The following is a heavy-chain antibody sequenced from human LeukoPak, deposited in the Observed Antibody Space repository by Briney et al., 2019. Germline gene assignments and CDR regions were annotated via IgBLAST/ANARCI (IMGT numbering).Heavy chain of an antibody. Sequence: ASVKVSCKASGYTFTRYDINWVRQAPGQGLEWMGWMNPNSGNTGYAQKFQGRVTMTRNTSISTAYMELSSLRSEDTAVYYCARVTTYCDILTGYYGAGSDAFDIWGQGTMVTVSS. CDR2: MNPNSGNT. D-gene: IGHD3-9*01. CDR1: GYTFTRYD. J-gene: IGHJ3*02. CDR3: ARVTTYCDILTGYYGAGSDAFDI. V-gene: IGHV1-8*01.